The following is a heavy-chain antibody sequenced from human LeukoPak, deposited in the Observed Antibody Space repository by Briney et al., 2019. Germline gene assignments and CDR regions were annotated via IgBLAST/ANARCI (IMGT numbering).Heavy chain of an antibody. CDR3: ARSGVCGGHCYSLTGLDY. CDR2: IYPGDSDT. V-gene: IGHV5-51*01. Sequence: GESLKISCKGSGYSFTSYWIGWVRQMPGKGLEWMGIIYPGDSDTRYNPSFQGQVTISADKSISTAYLQWSSLKASDTAMYYCARSGVCGGHCYSLTGLDYWGQGTLVTVSS. CDR1: GYSFTSYW. D-gene: IGHD2-21*01. J-gene: IGHJ4*02.